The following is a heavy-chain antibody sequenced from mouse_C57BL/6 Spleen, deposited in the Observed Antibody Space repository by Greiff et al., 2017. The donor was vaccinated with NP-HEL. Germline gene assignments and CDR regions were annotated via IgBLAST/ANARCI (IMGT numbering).Heavy chain of an antibody. J-gene: IGHJ2*01. V-gene: IGHV1-54*01. CDR2: INPGSGGT. CDR3: ARSTAYYSNLRDYFDY. CDR1: GYAFTNYL. D-gene: IGHD2-5*01. Sequence: QVQLQQSGAELVRPGTSVKVSCKASGYAFTNYLIEWVKQRPGQGLEWIGVINPGSGGTNYNEKFKGKATLTADKSSSTAYMQLSSLTSEDAAVYFCARSTAYYSNLRDYFDYWGQGTTLTVSS.